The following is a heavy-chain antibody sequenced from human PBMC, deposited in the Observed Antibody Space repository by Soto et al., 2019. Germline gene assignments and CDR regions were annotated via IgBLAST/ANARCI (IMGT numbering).Heavy chain of an antibody. Sequence: ASVKVSCKTSGYTFANFDFSWARQAPGQGLEWMGWVSNRNGVTNYAENFRDRVTISTDTSTNTVYMELRSLRSDDTAVYFCARERLNTGWYGFDYWGQGTQVTVSS. D-gene: IGHD6-19*01. CDR1: GYTFANFD. CDR2: VSNRNGVT. CDR3: ARERLNTGWYGFDY. J-gene: IGHJ4*02. V-gene: IGHV1-18*04.